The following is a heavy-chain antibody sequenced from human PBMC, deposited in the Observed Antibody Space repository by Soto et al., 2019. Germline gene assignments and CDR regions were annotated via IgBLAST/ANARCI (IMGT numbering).Heavy chain of an antibody. V-gene: IGHV4-39*01. D-gene: IGHD1-7*01. CDR1: GGSISSSTQY. J-gene: IGHJ4*02. Sequence: PSETLSLTCTVSGGSISSSTQYWGWIRQPPGKGLEWIGTIYQSGRTYYNPSFKSRVSISLDPSKNQFSIILDSVTAADTAVYYCARQENSWGQGTLVTVSS. CDR3: ARQENS. CDR2: IYQSGRT.